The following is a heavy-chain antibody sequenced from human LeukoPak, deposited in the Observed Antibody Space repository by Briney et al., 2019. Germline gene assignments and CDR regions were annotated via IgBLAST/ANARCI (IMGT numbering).Heavy chain of an antibody. CDR1: GYIFSDYY. D-gene: IGHD2/OR15-2a*01. V-gene: IGHV1-2*02. Sequence: GASVKVSCKASGYIFSDYYLHWVRQAPGQGLERRGWMNPNSGGTNYAQKFQGRITMTGDTSTAYLELSRLRSDDTAVYYCARDLGRTVTVGGHAFDLWGQGTMVTVS. CDR2: MNPNSGGT. CDR3: ARDLGRTVTVGGHAFDL. J-gene: IGHJ3*01.